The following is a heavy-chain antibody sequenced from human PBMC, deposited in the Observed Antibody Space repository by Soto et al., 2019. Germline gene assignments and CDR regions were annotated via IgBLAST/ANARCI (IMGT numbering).Heavy chain of an antibody. J-gene: IGHJ3*02. CDR3: ANTANGWFSAFDI. CDR2: ISGSGGTT. V-gene: IGHV3-23*01. CDR1: GFTFSSYA. Sequence: EVQLLESGGGLVQPGGSLRLSCAASGFTFSSYAMSWVRQAPGKGLEWVSAISGSGGTTYYADSVKGRFTFSRDNSKNTMYLQMNILRAEDPARYYCANTANGWFSAFDIWGQGTMVTVSS. D-gene: IGHD6-19*01.